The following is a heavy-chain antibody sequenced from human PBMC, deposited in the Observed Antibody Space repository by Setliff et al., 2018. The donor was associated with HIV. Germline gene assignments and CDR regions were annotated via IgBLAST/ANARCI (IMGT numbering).Heavy chain of an antibody. J-gene: IGHJ4*02. Sequence: SVKVSCKASGYTSTGYYMHWVRQAPGQGLEWMGRSIPILGVPRYAEKCQGRVTITSDKSTSTSYMHLSSLRAEDTAVYFCARGGDYDSSGYYVTWGQGSLVTVSS. CDR3: ARGGDYDSSGYYVT. D-gene: IGHD3-22*01. V-gene: IGHV1-69*04. CDR2: SIPILGVP. CDR1: GYTSTGYY.